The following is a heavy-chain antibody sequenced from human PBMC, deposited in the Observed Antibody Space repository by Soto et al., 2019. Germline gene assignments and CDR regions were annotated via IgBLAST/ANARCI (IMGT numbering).Heavy chain of an antibody. CDR2: IIPIFGTA. Sequence: SVKFSCKASGGTFSSYAISWVRQAPGQGLEWMGGIIPIFGTANYAQKFQGRVTITADESTSTAYMELSSLRSEDTAVYYCARGRPTYYDFWSGPYDEFDRWGQGTMVTVAS. D-gene: IGHD3-3*01. CDR3: ARGRPTYYDFWSGPYDEFDR. CDR1: GGTFSSYA. V-gene: IGHV1-69*13. J-gene: IGHJ3*02.